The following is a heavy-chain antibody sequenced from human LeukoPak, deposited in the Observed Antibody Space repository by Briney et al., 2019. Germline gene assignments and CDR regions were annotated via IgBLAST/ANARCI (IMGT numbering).Heavy chain of an antibody. CDR2: IYHSGST. CDR1: GYSISSGYY. CDR3: ASPMEFCSGGSCYQPRVPGAFDI. V-gene: IGHV4-38-2*02. Sequence: SETLSLTCTVSGYSISSGYYWGWIRQPPGKGLEWIGSIYHSGSTYFNPSLKSRVTISIDTSKNQFSLKLSSVTAADTAVYYCASPMEFCSGGSCYQPRVPGAFDIWGQGTMVTVSS. J-gene: IGHJ3*02. D-gene: IGHD2-15*01.